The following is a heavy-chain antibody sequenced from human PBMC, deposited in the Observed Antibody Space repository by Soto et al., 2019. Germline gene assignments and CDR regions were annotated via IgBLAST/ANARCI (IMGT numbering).Heavy chain of an antibody. V-gene: IGHV3-11*01. J-gene: IGHJ4*02. Sequence: GGSLRLSCAASGFTFSDYYMSWIRQAPGKGLEWVSYISSSGSTIYYADSVKGRFTISRDNAKNSLYLQMNSLRAEDTSVYYCARDRDCSGGSCYAEFDYWGQGTLVTVSS. CDR2: ISSSGSTI. CDR3: ARDRDCSGGSCYAEFDY. CDR1: GFTFSDYY. D-gene: IGHD2-15*01.